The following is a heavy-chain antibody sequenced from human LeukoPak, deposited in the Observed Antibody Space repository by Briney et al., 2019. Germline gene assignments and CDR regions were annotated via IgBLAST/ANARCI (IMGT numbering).Heavy chain of an antibody. Sequence: GRSLRLSCAASGFTFSSYAMHWVRQAPGKGLEWVAVISYDGSNKYYADSVKGRFTISRDNAKNSLYLQMNSLRAEDTAVYYCARGSNYEDYWGQGTLVTVSS. D-gene: IGHD4-11*01. V-gene: IGHV3-30*04. J-gene: IGHJ4*02. CDR2: ISYDGSNK. CDR3: ARGSNYEDY. CDR1: GFTFSSYA.